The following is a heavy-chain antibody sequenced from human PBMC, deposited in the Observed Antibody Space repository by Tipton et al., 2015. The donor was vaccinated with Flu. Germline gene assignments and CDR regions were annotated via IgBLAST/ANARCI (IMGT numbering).Heavy chain of an antibody. CDR3: ARGTNRWYFYGMDV. Sequence: SLRLSCAASGFTFSGYDTHWVRQATGKGLEWVSAIGTAGDTYYPGSVKGRFTISRENAKNSFYLQMNSLRAGDTAVYYCARGTNRWYFYGMDVWGQGSTVTVSS. CDR2: IGTAGDT. V-gene: IGHV3-13*01. D-gene: IGHD2-15*01. J-gene: IGHJ6*02. CDR1: GFTFSGYD.